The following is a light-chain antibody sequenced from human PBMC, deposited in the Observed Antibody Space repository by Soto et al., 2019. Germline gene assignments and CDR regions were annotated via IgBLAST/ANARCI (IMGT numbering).Light chain of an antibody. J-gene: IGLJ1*01. CDR1: TSNIGDNY. V-gene: IGLV1-51*01. Sequence: QSVLTQPPSVSAAPGHKVTISCSGTTSNIGDNYVSWYQQLPGTALKLLVYDNNKRPSGIPDRFSGSKSGTSATLGITGLQIGDEADYYCGTWDNSLRTGVFGTGTKVTVL. CDR3: GTWDNSLRTGV. CDR2: DNN.